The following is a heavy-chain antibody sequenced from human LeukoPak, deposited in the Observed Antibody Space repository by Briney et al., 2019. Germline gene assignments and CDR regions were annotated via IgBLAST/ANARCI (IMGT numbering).Heavy chain of an antibody. V-gene: IGHV3-9*01. Sequence: GGSLRLSCAASGFTFDDYAMHWVRQAPGKGLEWVSGISWNSGSIGCADSVKGRFTISRDNAKNSLYLQMNSLRAEDTALYYCAKGSGLSYYYYYMDVWGKGTTVTVSS. CDR3: AKGSGLSYYYYYMDV. J-gene: IGHJ6*03. CDR2: ISWNSGSI. CDR1: GFTFDDYA. D-gene: IGHD3-10*01.